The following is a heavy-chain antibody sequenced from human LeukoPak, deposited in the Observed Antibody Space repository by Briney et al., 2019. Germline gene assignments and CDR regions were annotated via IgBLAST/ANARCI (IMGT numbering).Heavy chain of an antibody. CDR3: STSRPDRFIDS. CDR1: GFSFNDFD. Sequence: GWSLRLSCVASGFSFNDFDINWVRQVPGKGLEWVSGINWNSVHIGYADSVKGRFTIFRDNAQKSVHLQMFSLRPEDTALYYCSTSRPDRFIDSWGQGTLVTVST. V-gene: IGHV3-9*01. CDR2: INWNSVHI. D-gene: IGHD1-14*01. J-gene: IGHJ4*02.